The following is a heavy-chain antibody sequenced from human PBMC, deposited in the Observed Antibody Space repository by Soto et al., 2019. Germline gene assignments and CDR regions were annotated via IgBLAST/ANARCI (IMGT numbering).Heavy chain of an antibody. CDR1: GFTPTTTP. CDR2: ISGTASRT. Sequence: GGSLRLSCAGSGFTPTTTPLSWVRQPPGKGLEWVTAISGTASRTYYVDSVKGRFFISRDNSKNTVTLQMNNLTVDDTAVYYCATSFRYFDNWGQGTRVTVSS. D-gene: IGHD3-9*01. V-gene: IGHV3-23*01. CDR3: ATSFRYFDN. J-gene: IGHJ4*02.